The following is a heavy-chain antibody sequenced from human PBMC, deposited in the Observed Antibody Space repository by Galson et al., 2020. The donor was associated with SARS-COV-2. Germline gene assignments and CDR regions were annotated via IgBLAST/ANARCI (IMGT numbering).Heavy chain of an antibody. CDR2: FDPEDGET. Sequence: QAPGKGLEWMGGFDPEDGETIYAQKFQGRVTMTEDTSTDTAYMELSSLRSEDTAVYYCATAPTIFGDPQGYYYYYGMDVWGQGTTVTVSS. J-gene: IGHJ6*02. CDR3: ATAPTIFGDPQGYYYYYGMDV. D-gene: IGHD3-3*01. V-gene: IGHV1-24*01.